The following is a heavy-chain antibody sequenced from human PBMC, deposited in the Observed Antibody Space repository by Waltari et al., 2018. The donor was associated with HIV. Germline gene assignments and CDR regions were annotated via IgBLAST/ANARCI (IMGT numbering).Heavy chain of an antibody. CDR1: GFAFSRYG. V-gene: IGHV3-7*04. D-gene: IGHD2-15*01. J-gene: IGHJ4*02. CDR2: INENGDEK. Sequence: EVQLAESGGALVPPGGSLNVSCEVSGFAFSRYGMSWVRQAPGKGPEWVANINENGDEKYHVDSMKGRFVISRDNTKQSLYLEMKNLRVEDTAVYYCVRGSGSFWGQGTLVTVSS. CDR3: VRGSGSF.